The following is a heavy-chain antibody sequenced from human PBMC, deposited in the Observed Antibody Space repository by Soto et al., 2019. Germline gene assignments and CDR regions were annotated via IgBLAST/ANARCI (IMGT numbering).Heavy chain of an antibody. Sequence: EVQLVESGGGLVQPGRSLRLSCAASGFTFDDYAMHWVRQAPGKGLEWVSGISWNSGSIGYADSVKGRFTISRDNVKNSLYLQMNSLRAEDTALYYCAKDRGLVLSFDFDYWGQGTLVTVSS. V-gene: IGHV3-9*01. J-gene: IGHJ4*02. CDR2: ISWNSGSI. D-gene: IGHD6-19*01. CDR3: AKDRGLVLSFDFDY. CDR1: GFTFDDYA.